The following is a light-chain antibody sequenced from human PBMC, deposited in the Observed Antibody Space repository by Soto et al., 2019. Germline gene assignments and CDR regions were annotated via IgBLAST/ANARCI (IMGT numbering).Light chain of an antibody. CDR2: TNN. J-gene: IGLJ1*01. Sequence: QSVLTQPPSASGTPGQRVTISCSGSSSNIGSNTVNWYQHLAGTAPKLLIYTNNQRPSGVPDRFSASKSGTSASLAISGLQSGDEADYYCAAWDDSLNGYVFGPGTKLTVL. V-gene: IGLV1-44*01. CDR3: AAWDDSLNGYV. CDR1: SSNIGSNT.